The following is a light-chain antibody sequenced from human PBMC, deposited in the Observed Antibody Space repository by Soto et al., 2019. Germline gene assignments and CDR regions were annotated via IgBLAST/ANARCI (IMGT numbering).Light chain of an antibody. CDR2: AAS. J-gene: IGKJ3*01. CDR3: QQLNSYPP. V-gene: IGKV1-9*01. CDR1: QGISSY. Sequence: DIQLTQSPSFLSASVGDRVTITCRASQGISSYLAWYQQKPGKAPKLLIYAASTLQSGVPSRFSGSGSGTECTLTISSLQPEDFATYYCQQLNSYPPFGPGTKVDIK.